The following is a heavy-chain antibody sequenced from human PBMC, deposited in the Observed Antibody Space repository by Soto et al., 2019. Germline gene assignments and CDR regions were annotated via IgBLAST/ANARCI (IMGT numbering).Heavy chain of an antibody. Sequence: EVQLVESGGGSVQPGESLRLSCVGSGFDFNSYWMGWVCQAPGKGPQWVANIGRDGSEKSYVDSLKGRFTISRDNARRSVHLQMNSLGVEDTAVYYCAAWPLSSWFDYWGRGILVTVSS. CDR1: GFDFNSYW. J-gene: IGHJ4*02. CDR3: AAWPLSSWFDY. V-gene: IGHV3-7*05. D-gene: IGHD6-13*01. CDR2: IGRDGSEK.